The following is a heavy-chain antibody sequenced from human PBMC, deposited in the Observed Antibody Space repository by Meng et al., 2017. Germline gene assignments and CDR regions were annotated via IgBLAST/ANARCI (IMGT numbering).Heavy chain of an antibody. D-gene: IGHD3-10*01. J-gene: IGHJ4*02. CDR3: TRVRGSGSYYDH. CDR1: GFTFGDYA. Sequence: GESLKISCTASGFTFGDYAMSWFRQAPGKGLEWVGFIRSKAYGGTTEYAASVKGRFTIPRDDSKSIAYLQMNSLKTEDTAVYYCTRVRGSGSYYDHWGQGTLVTVSS. V-gene: IGHV3-49*03. CDR2: IRSKAYGGTT.